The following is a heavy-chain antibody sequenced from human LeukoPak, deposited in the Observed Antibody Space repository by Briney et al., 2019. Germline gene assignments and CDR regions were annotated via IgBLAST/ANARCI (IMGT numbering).Heavy chain of an antibody. J-gene: IGHJ3*02. CDR1: GASISFYY. D-gene: IGHD6-13*01. V-gene: IGHV4-59*01. Sequence: SETLSLTCTVSGASISFYYWSWIRQPPGKGLEWIGYIYYSGSTNYNPSLKSRVTMSIDTSKNHFSPNLNSVTAADTAIYYCALDSSGWSDDSFDIWGQGTMVTVSS. CDR3: ALDSSGWSDDSFDI. CDR2: IYYSGST.